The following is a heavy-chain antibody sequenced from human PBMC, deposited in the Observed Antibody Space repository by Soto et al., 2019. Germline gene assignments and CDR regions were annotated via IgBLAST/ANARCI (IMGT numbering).Heavy chain of an antibody. Sequence: TLSLTCTVSGGSINSGGYYWSWIRQHPGKGLEWIGYIYYSGSTYYNPSLKSRVTISVDTSKNQFPLKLSSVTAADTAVYYCARERRGDIVVVPAAPRWFDPWGQGTLVTVSS. CDR2: IYYSGST. D-gene: IGHD2-2*01. CDR3: ARERRGDIVVVPAAPRWFDP. V-gene: IGHV4-31*03. CDR1: GGSINSGGYY. J-gene: IGHJ5*02.